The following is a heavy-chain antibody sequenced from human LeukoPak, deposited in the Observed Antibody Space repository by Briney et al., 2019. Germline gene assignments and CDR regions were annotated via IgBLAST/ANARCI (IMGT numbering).Heavy chain of an antibody. Sequence: PSETLSLTCAVYGGSFSGYYWNRIRQPPGKGLEWIGEINHSGSTNYNPSLKSRVTISVDTSNNHFSLKLSSVTAADTAVYYCAGRITMLRRFDPWGQGTLVNVSS. CDR3: AGRITMLRRFDP. CDR2: INHSGST. D-gene: IGHD3-10*01. J-gene: IGHJ5*02. CDR1: GGSFSGYY. V-gene: IGHV4-34*01.